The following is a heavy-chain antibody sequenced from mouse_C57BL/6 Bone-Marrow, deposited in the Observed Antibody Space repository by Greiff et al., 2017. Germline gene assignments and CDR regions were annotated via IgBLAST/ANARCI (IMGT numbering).Heavy chain of an antibody. V-gene: IGHV5-12*01. CDR1: GFTFSDYY. CDR3: ARHGDYDYAMDY. J-gene: IGHJ4*01. D-gene: IGHD2-4*01. CDR2: ISNGGGST. Sequence: EVKLVESGGGLVQPGGSLRLSCAASGFTFSDYYMYWVRQTPEKRLEWVAYISNGGGSTYSPDTVKGRFTISRDNAKNTLYLQMSRLKSEDTAMYYCARHGDYDYAMDYWGQGTSVTVSS.